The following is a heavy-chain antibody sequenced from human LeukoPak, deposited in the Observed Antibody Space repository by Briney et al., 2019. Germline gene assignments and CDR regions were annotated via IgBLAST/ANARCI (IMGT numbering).Heavy chain of an antibody. J-gene: IGHJ4*02. Sequence: GASLQISCQGAGYLFTSYWIGWVRQVPGKGLEGMGIIYPGDSDTRDSPSFQGQVTISADKSISTAYLQWSSLKASDTAMYYCARARLQFDYWGQGTLVTVSS. CDR3: ARARLQFDY. V-gene: IGHV5-51*01. CDR2: IYPGDSDT. CDR1: GYLFTSYW.